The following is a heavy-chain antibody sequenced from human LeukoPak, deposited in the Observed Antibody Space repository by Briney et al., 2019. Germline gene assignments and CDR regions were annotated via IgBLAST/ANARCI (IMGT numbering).Heavy chain of an antibody. CDR3: ARVGDYYDSRGYSTDAFDI. V-gene: IGHV3-72*01. CDR2: IRNRAKSYST. D-gene: IGHD3-22*01. CDR1: GFTFSDHY. Sequence: PGGSLRLSCAASGFTFSDHYMDWVRQAPGKGLEWVGRIRNRAKSYSTQNAPSVKDRFTISRDDSRNSLYPQMNSLKTEDTAVYFCARVGDYYDSRGYSTDAFDIWGQGTMVTVSS. J-gene: IGHJ3*02.